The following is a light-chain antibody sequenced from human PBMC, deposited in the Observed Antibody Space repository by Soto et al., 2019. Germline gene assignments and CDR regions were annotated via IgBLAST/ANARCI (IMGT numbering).Light chain of an antibody. V-gene: IGLV2-8*01. Sequence: QSVLTQPPSASGSPGQSVTISCTGTSSDVGSYNSVSWYQQHPGKAPKLMIYEVSNRPSGVPDRFSGSKSGNTASLTVSGLQAEDEADYYCSSYAGRNNFVFGTGTKLTVL. J-gene: IGLJ1*01. CDR1: SSDVGSYNS. CDR2: EVS. CDR3: SSYAGRNNFV.